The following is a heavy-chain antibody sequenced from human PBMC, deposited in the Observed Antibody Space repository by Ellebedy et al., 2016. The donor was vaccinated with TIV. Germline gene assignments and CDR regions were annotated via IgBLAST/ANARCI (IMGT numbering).Heavy chain of an antibody. V-gene: IGHV3-48*01. CDR2: ISSSSSTI. Sequence: GESLKISXAASGFTFSSYSMNWVRQAPGKGLEWVSYISSSSSTIYYADSVKGRFTISRDNAKNSLYLQMNSLRAEDTAVYYCAREGGPVTARDAFDIWGQGTMVTVSS. CDR3: AREGGPVTARDAFDI. CDR1: GFTFSSYS. J-gene: IGHJ3*02. D-gene: IGHD2-21*02.